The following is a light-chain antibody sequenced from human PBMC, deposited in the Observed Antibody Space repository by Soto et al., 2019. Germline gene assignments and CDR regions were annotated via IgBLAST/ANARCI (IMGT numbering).Light chain of an antibody. J-gene: IGKJ1*01. V-gene: IGKV1-39*01. CDR3: QQSYSTTWT. CDR1: QGISTY. Sequence: DIQMTQSPSSLSASVGDRVTITCRASQGISTYLNWYHQKPGKAPKLLIYAASSLQSGVPSRFSGSGSETDFTLTISSLQPEDFATYSCQQSYSTTWTFGQGTKVESK. CDR2: AAS.